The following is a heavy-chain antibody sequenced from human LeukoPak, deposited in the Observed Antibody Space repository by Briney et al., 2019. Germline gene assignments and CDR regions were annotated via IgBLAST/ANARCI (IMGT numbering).Heavy chain of an antibody. D-gene: IGHD5-12*01. CDR3: AKEPGSTGAYDT. Sequence: PSETLSLTCTVSGGSISSSSYYWGWIRQPPGKGLEWIGSIYYSGSTYYNPSLKSRVTVSVDTSKNQFSLKLSSVTAADTAVYYCAKEPGSTGAYDTWGQGTLVTVSS. CDR1: GGSISSSSYY. V-gene: IGHV4-39*02. J-gene: IGHJ4*02. CDR2: IYYSGST.